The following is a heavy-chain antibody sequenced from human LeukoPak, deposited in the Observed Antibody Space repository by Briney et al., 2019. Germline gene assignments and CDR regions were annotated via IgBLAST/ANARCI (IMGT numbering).Heavy chain of an antibody. CDR3: ANNWAGDSGY. D-gene: IGHD4-17*01. Sequence: GASVKVSCKASGGTFSSYAISWVRQAPGQGLEWMGGIIPIFGTANYAQKFQGRVTITADESTSTAYMELSRLRSDDTAIYYCANNWAGDSGYWGQGTLVTVSS. V-gene: IGHV1-69*13. J-gene: IGHJ4*02. CDR1: GGTFSSYA. CDR2: IIPIFGTA.